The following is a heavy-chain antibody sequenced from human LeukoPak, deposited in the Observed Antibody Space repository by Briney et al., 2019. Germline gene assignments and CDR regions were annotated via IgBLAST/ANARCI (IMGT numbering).Heavy chain of an antibody. CDR1: GLTFSSSW. D-gene: IGHD5-18*01. CDR2: INPDGNKK. V-gene: IGHV3-7*01. J-gene: IGHJ4*02. CDR3: ARDLAYSRLDY. Sequence: GVSLRLSCAVSGLTFSSSWMDRVRQAPGKGLEWVASINPDGNKKYSADSVKGRFTIPRDNAENSLYLQMNSLRAEDTAFYYCARDLAYSRLDYWGQGMLVTVSS.